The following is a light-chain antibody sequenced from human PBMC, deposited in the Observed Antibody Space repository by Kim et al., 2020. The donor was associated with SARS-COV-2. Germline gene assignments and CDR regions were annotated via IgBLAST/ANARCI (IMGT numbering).Light chain of an antibody. CDR1: HSIDIS. V-gene: IGKV3-11*01. J-gene: IGKJ4*01. CDR3: QQRGNWPPALT. Sequence: PSESSPLSVRASHSIDISLAWYQHTPGRAPRLLIYYAAIRAAGIPDRFSASGSGTDFTLTIGSLAPEDFAVYYCQQRGNWPPALTFGGVTKLEI. CDR2: YAA.